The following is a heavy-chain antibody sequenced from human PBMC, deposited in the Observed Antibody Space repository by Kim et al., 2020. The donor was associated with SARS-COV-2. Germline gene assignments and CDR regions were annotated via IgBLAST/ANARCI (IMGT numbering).Heavy chain of an antibody. J-gene: IGHJ4*02. CDR1: GYSFTSYW. V-gene: IGHV5-10-1*01. Sequence: GESLKISCKGSGYSFTSYWISWVRQMPGKGLEWMGRIDPSDSYTNYSPSFQGHVTISADKSISTAYLQWSSLKASDTAMYYCARHSHLGSPRPYYFDYWGQGTLVTVSS. CDR2: IDPSDSYT. CDR3: ARHSHLGSPRPYYFDY. D-gene: IGHD3-16*01.